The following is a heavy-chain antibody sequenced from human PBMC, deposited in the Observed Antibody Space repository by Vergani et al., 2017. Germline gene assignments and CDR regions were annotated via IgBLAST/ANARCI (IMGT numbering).Heavy chain of an antibody. J-gene: IGHJ6*03. CDR3: ARGGAEDIVVVPAAWDYYYYMDV. V-gene: IGHV3-30-3*01. CDR2: ISYDGSNK. Sequence: QVQLVESGGGVVQPGRSLRLSCAASGFTFSSYAMHWVRQAPGKGLEWVAVISYDGSNKYYADSVKGRFTISRDNAKNSLYLQMNSLRAEDTAVYYCARGGAEDIVVVPAAWDYYYYMDVWGKGTTVTVSS. CDR1: GFTFSSYA. D-gene: IGHD2-2*01.